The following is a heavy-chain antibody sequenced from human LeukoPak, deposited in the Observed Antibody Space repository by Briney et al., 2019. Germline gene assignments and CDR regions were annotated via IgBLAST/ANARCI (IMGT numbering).Heavy chain of an antibody. CDR1: GFTFSSYS. J-gene: IGHJ3*02. CDR3: ARAMIVGNRAFDI. CDR2: ISSSSSYI. V-gene: IGHV3-21*01. Sequence: RGSLRPSCAASGFTFSSYSMNWVRQAPGNGLEWVSSISSSSSYIYYADPVKGRFTISRDNAKNSLYLQMNSLRAEDTAVYYCARAMIVGNRAFDIWGQGTMVTVSS. D-gene: IGHD3-22*01.